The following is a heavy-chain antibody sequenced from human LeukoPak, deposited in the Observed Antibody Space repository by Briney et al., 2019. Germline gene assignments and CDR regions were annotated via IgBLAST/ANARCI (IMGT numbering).Heavy chain of an antibody. V-gene: IGHV1-2*02. CDR2: INPNSGGT. CDR3: VRIFCSSTSCYFFDY. D-gene: IGHD2-2*01. J-gene: IGHJ4*02. CDR1: GYTFSGYY. Sequence: ASVKVSCKASGYTFSGYYMHWVRQAPGQGLEWMGWINPNSGGTNYAQKFQGRVTMTRDTSISTAYMELSRLRSDDTAVYYYVRIFCSSTSCYFFDYWGQGTLVTVS.